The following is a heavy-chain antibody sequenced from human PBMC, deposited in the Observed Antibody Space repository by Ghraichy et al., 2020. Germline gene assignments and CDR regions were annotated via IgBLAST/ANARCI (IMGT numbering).Heavy chain of an antibody. Sequence: ASVKVSCKASGYTFTSYGISWVRQAPGQGLEWMGWISAYNGNTNYAQKLQGRVTMTTDTSTSTAYMELRSLRSDDTAVYYCARDRSTVTMLNWFDPWGQGTLVTVSS. CDR2: ISAYNGNT. V-gene: IGHV1-18*04. J-gene: IGHJ5*02. D-gene: IGHD4-17*01. CDR3: ARDRSTVTMLNWFDP. CDR1: GYTFTSYG.